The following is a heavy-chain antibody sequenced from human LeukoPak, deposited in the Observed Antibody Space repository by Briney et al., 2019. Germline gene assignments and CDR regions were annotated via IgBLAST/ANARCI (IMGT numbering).Heavy chain of an antibody. CDR3: ARAEDYSNYSG. D-gene: IGHD4-11*01. CDR1: GGSIGSYY. J-gene: IGHJ4*02. V-gene: IGHV4-59*01. CDR2: IYYSGST. Sequence: PSETLSLTCTVSGGSIGSYYWSWIRQPPGKGLEWIGYIYYSGSTNYNPSLKSRVTISVDTSKNQFSLKLSSVTAADTAVYYCARAEDYSNYSGWGQGTLVTVSS.